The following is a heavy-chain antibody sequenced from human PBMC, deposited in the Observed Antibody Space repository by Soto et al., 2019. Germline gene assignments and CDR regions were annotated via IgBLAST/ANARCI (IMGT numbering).Heavy chain of an antibody. Sequence: EMQLLESGGGLAQPGGSLRLSCAASGSTFISYAMSWVRQAPGKWLEWGSVISGSGDATYYAESVKGRFTISRDNSKNTLYLQLNSLRVEDTAVYYCVRVEYYDCPKWFDPWGQGTLVTVSS. CDR1: GSTFISYA. J-gene: IGHJ5*02. CDR2: ISGSGDAT. CDR3: VRVEYYDCPKWFDP. V-gene: IGHV3-23*01. D-gene: IGHD3-3*01.